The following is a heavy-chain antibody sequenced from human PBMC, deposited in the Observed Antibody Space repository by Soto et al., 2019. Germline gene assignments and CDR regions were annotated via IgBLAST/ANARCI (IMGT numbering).Heavy chain of an antibody. CDR2: VHYDGTKK. CDR1: GFTFSSYV. Sequence: GGSLRLSCAPSGFTFSSYVMHWVRQAPGKGLEWVAVVHYDGTKKYYADSVRGRFTISRDNSENILYLQMNSLRPDDTAVYFCARENSYDFWSGPQTMDVWGQGTTVTVSS. V-gene: IGHV3-33*01. D-gene: IGHD3-3*01. CDR3: ARENSYDFWSGPQTMDV. J-gene: IGHJ6*02.